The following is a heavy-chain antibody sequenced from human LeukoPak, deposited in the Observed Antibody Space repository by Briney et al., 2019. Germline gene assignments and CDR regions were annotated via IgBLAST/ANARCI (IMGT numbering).Heavy chain of an antibody. D-gene: IGHD5-12*01. CDR2: ISSSSSYI. J-gene: IGHJ6*03. CDR1: GFTFSTYG. CDR3: ARDLGSGYDYNYHYYMDV. V-gene: IGHV3-21*01. Sequence: GGSLSLSCAASGFTFSTYGMHWVRQSAGKGLEGFSSISSSSSYIYYADSVNGRFTISRDNAKNSLYLQMNSMRAEDTVVYYCARDLGSGYDYNYHYYMDVWGKGTTVTISS.